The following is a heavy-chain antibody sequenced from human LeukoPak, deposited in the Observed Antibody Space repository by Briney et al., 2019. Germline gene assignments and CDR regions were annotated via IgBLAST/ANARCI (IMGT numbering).Heavy chain of an antibody. CDR2: IYTSGST. CDR3: ARRSVMGPYNWFDP. Sequence: PSETLSLTCTVSGGSFSIYYWSWIRQPAGKGLEWIGHIYTSGSTNYNPSLKSRVIMSVDTSKNQFSLKLSSVTAADTAVYYCARRSVMGPYNWFDPWGQGTLVTVSS. V-gene: IGHV4-4*07. CDR1: GGSFSIYY. D-gene: IGHD3-16*01. J-gene: IGHJ5*02.